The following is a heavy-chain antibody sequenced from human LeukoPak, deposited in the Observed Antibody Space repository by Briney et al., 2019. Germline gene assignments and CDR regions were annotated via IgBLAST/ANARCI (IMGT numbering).Heavy chain of an antibody. CDR2: INPSGGST. D-gene: IGHD1-26*01. CDR1: GYTFTELS. CDR3: ARDSSGSYKRYFDY. Sequence: ASVKVSCKVSGYTFTELSMHWVRQAPGQGLEWMGIINPSGGSTSYAQKFQGRVTMTRDTSTSTVYMELSSLRSEDTAVYYCARDSSGSYKRYFDYWGQGTLVTVSS. J-gene: IGHJ4*02. V-gene: IGHV1-46*01.